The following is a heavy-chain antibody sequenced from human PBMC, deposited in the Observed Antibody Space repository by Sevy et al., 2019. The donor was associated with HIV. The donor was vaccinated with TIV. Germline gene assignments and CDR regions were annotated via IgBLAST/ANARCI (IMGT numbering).Heavy chain of an antibody. D-gene: IGHD5-18*01. CDR3: ASGYSSGYNFDF. V-gene: IGHV4-39*01. J-gene: IGHJ4*02. CDR1: GDSISSTTYF. Sequence: SETLFLTCTVSGDSISSTTYFWAWIRQPPGKGLEWIGSIYYTGSTYYSPSLQSRVTISVDTSKSQFSLRLSSVTAPDTAVYYCASGYSSGYNFDFWGQGSLVTVSS. CDR2: IYYTGST.